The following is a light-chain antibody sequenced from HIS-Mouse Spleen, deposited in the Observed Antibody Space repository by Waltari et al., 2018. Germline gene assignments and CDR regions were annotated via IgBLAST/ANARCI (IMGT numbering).Light chain of an antibody. CDR2: EGS. CDR1: SSDVGSYHL. CDR3: CSYAGSSTWV. J-gene: IGLJ3*02. Sequence: QSALTQPASVSGSPGQSITISCTGTSSDVGSYHLFSWYQQHPGKAPKLMIYEGSKRPSGVSNRFSGSKSGNTASLTTSGLQAEDEADYYCCSYAGSSTWVFGGGTKLTVL. V-gene: IGLV2-23*01.